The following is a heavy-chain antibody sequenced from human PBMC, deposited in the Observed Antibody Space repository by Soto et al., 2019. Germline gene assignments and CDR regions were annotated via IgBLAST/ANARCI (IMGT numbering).Heavy chain of an antibody. CDR1: GFTFSNAW. Sequence: EVQLVESGGALVKPGGSLRLSCAGSGFTFSNAWMNWVRQAPVKGREWVGRIKSKYNGGTTDYAAPVKGRFTISRDDSKDTVILQMNSLKIEDTAVYYCSTGGYYFDYWGVGTLVTVSS. CDR2: IKSKYNGGTT. D-gene: IGHD3-10*01. J-gene: IGHJ4*02. CDR3: STGGYYFDY. V-gene: IGHV3-15*07.